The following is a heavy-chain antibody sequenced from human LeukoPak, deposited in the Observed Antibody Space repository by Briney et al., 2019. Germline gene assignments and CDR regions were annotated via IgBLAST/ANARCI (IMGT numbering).Heavy chain of an antibody. CDR2: IKQDGSEK. CDR3: ARVALEQEAAAGTAWFDP. CDR1: GFTFSSYW. D-gene: IGHD6-13*01. V-gene: IGHV3-7*01. J-gene: IGHJ5*02. Sequence: GGSLRLSCAASGFTFSSYWMSWVRQAPGKGLEWVANIKQDGSEKYYVDSVKGRFTISRDNAKNSLYLQMNSLRAEDTAVYYCARVALEQEAAAGTAWFDPWGQGTLVTVSS.